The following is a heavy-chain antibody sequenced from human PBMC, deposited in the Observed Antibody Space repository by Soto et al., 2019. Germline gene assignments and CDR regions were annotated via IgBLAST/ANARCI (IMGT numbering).Heavy chain of an antibody. Sequence: GESLKISCKGSGYSFTKSWIGWVRQMPGKGLEWMGIIYPDDSQTKYSPSFIGQVTMSADKSISTAYLQWSSLQASDTAMYYCATSTSVTGIFDYWGQGTLVTVSS. J-gene: IGHJ4*02. D-gene: IGHD2-21*02. CDR1: GYSFTKSW. CDR3: ATSTSVTGIFDY. V-gene: IGHV5-51*01. CDR2: IYPDDSQT.